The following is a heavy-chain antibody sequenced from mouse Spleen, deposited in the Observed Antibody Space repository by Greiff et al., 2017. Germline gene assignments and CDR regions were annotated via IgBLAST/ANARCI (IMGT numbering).Heavy chain of an antibody. CDR3: TRKELGPYYFDY. Sequence: QVQLKESGAELVRPGASVTLSCKASGYTFTDYEMHWVKQTPVHGLEWIGAIDPETGGTAYNQKFKGKAILTADKSSSTAYMELRSLTSEDSAVYYCTRKELGPYYFDYWGQGTTLTVSS. CDR2: IDPETGGT. CDR1: GYTFTDYE. D-gene: IGHD4-1*01. V-gene: IGHV1-15*01. J-gene: IGHJ2*01.